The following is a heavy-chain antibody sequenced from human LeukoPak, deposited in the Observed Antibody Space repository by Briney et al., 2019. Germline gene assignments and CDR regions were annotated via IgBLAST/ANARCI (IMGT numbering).Heavy chain of an antibody. D-gene: IGHD5-12*01. Sequence: GGSLRLSCAASGFIFTNYFMSWVRQAPGKGLEWISYISSSGSTIYYADSVKGRFIIFRDNAKNSLYLQINSLRAEDTAVYYCAREIVATTDYWGQGTLVTVSS. CDR1: GFIFTNYF. CDR3: AREIVATTDY. CDR2: ISSSGSTI. J-gene: IGHJ4*02. V-gene: IGHV3-11*01.